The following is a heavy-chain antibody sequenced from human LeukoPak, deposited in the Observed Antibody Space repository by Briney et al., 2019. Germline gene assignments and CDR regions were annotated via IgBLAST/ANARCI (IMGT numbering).Heavy chain of an antibody. V-gene: IGHV4-59*01. J-gene: IGHJ4*02. CDR3: ARALSSGWSYFDD. CDR2: IYYSGST. D-gene: IGHD6-19*01. Sequence: PSETLSLTCTVSGGSISSYYWSWIRQPPGKGLEWIGYIYYSGSTNYNPSLKSRVTISVDTSKNEFSLKLSSVTAADTAVYYCARALSSGWSYFDDWGQGTLVTVSS. CDR1: GGSISSYY.